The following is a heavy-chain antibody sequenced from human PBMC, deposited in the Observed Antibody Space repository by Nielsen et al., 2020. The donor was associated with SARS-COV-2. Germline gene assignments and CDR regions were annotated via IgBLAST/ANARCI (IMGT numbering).Heavy chain of an antibody. J-gene: IGHJ6*03. V-gene: IGHV3-33*01. CDR3: ARDPLGYYYMDV. CDR1: GFTFSSYG. CDR2: IWYDGSNK. Sequence: GESLKISCAASGFTFSSYGMHWVRQAPGKGLEWVAVIWYDGSNKYYADSVKGRFTISRDNAKNSLYLQMNSLRAEDTAVYYCARDPLGYYYMDVWGKGTTVTVSS.